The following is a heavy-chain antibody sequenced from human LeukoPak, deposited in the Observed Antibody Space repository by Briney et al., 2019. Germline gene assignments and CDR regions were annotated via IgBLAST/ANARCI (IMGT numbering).Heavy chain of an antibody. Sequence: SETLSLTCAVYGGSFSGYYWSWIRQPPGKGLEWIGEINHSGSTNYNPSLKSRVTISVDTSKNQFSLKLSSVTAADTAVYYCARHPYYYDSSGQKYYFDYWGQGTLVTVSS. V-gene: IGHV4-34*01. CDR2: INHSGST. CDR3: ARHPYYYDSSGQKYYFDY. D-gene: IGHD3-22*01. CDR1: GGSFSGYY. J-gene: IGHJ4*02.